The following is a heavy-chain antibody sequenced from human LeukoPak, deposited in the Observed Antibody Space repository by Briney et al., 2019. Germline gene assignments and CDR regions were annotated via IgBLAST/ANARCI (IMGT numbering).Heavy chain of an antibody. CDR1: GFTFRNYI. Sequence: GGSLRLSCTVSGFTFRNYIMTWVRLRPGKGLEWVALIGGGGGVTFYADSVKGRFRTTRDDSTSTLYLQMDSLRVADTGVYYCANWGGTESNGTISYTTIAYCGQGTQVTVSS. CDR2: IGGGGGVT. J-gene: IGHJ4*02. V-gene: IGHV3-23*01. D-gene: IGHD1/OR15-1a*01. CDR3: ANWGGTESNGTISYTTIAY.